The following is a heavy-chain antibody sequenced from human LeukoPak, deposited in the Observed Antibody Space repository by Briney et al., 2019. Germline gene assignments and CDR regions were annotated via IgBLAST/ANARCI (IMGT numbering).Heavy chain of an antibody. V-gene: IGHV1-18*01. J-gene: IGHJ4*02. D-gene: IGHD5-24*01. CDR1: GYTFTSYG. CDR3: ARDRSLTRIEMATIRPWDY. CDR2: ISAYNGNT. Sequence: ASVKVSCKASGYTFTSYGISWVRQAPGQGLEWMGWISAYNGNTNYAQKLQGRVTMTTDTSTSTAYMELRSLRSDDTAVYYCARDRSLTRIEMATIRPWDYWGQGTLVTVSS.